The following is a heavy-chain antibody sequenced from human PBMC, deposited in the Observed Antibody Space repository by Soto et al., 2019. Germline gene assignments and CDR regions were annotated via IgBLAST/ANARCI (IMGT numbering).Heavy chain of an antibody. J-gene: IGHJ6*03. CDR2: TSPNSGNT. D-gene: IGHD3-3*01. CDR1: GYTFTMYG. V-gene: IGHV1-8*01. Sequence: ASVKVSCKASGYTFTMYGLSWVRQAPGQGPEWMGWTSPNSGNTGYAEKFQGRLTMTTNTSISTAYMELSSLRSEDTAVYYCARRFLRYYYYMDVWGKGTTVTVSS. CDR3: ARRFLRYYYYMDV.